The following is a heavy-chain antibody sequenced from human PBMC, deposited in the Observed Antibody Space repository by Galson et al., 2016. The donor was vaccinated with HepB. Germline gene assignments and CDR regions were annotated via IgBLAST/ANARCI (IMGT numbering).Heavy chain of an antibody. D-gene: IGHD6-19*01. CDR2: IRAYNGYT. V-gene: IGHV1-18*01. J-gene: IGHJ4*02. CDR3: ARASDGVAVAGMQNC. Sequence: SVKVSCKASGYTFTSYPVSWVRQAPGQGLEWMGWIRAYNGYTNYAQKYQGRLTMTTDTSTATAYMELRSLTSDDTAVYYCARASDGVAVAGMQNCWGQGTLVTVTS. CDR1: GYTFTSYP.